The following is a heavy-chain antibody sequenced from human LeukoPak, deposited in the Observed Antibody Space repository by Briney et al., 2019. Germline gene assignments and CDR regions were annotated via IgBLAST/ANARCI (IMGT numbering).Heavy chain of an antibody. V-gene: IGHV3-30-3*01. CDR2: ISYDGSNK. Sequence: PGGSLRLSCAASGFTFSSYAMHWVRQAPGKGPEWVAVISYDGSNKYYADSVKGRFTISRDNSKNTLYLQMNSLRAEDTAVYYCARDHSRSTVTTDYFDYWGQGTLVTVSS. J-gene: IGHJ4*02. CDR3: ARDHSRSTVTTDYFDY. D-gene: IGHD4-17*01. CDR1: GFTFSSYA.